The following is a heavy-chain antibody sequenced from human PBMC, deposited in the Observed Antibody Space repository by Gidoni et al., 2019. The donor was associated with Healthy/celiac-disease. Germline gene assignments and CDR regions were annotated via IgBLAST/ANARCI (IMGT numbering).Heavy chain of an antibody. D-gene: IGHD1-26*01. CDR3: TLPGRHYYYMDV. J-gene: IGHJ6*03. Sequence: EVQLVESGGGLVKPGGSLRLSCAASGFTFSNAWMSWVRQAPGKGLEWVGRIKRKTDGGTTDDAEPVKGRFTISRDDSKNTLYLQMNSLKTEDTAVYYCTLPGRHYYYMDVWGKGTTVTVSS. CDR2: IKRKTDGGTT. V-gene: IGHV3-15*01. CDR1: GFTFSNAW.